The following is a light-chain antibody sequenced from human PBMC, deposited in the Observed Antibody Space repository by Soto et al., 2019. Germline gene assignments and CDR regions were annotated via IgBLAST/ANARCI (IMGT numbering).Light chain of an antibody. J-gene: IGKJ1*01. CDR3: MQALQTPWT. Sequence: DIVMTQSPLSLPVTPGEPASISCRSSQSLLHSNGYNYLDWYLQKPGQSPQLLICLGSTRASGVPDRFSGSGSGTDFTLKISRVEAEDVGVYYCMQALQTPWTFDQGTKVEIK. CDR1: QSLLHSNGYNY. CDR2: LGS. V-gene: IGKV2-28*01.